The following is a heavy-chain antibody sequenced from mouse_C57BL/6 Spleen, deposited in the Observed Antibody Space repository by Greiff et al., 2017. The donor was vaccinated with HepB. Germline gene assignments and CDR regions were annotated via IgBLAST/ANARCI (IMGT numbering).Heavy chain of an antibody. CDR2: ISYDGSN. V-gene: IGHV3-6*01. D-gene: IGHD4-1*01. J-gene: IGHJ2*01. CDR3: ARGGKLGNDY. Sequence: EVKLEESGPGLVKPSQSLSLTCSVTGYSITSGYYWNWIRQFPGNKLEWMGYISYDGSNNYNPSLKNRISITRDTSKNQFFLKLNSVTTEDTATYYCARGGKLGNDYWGQGTTLTVSS. CDR1: GYSITSGYY.